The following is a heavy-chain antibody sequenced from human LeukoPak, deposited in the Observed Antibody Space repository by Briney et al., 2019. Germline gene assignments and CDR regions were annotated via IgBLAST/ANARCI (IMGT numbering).Heavy chain of an antibody. CDR1: GYTFTGYY. Sequence: ASVKVSCKASGYTFTGYYMHWVRQAPGQGLEWMGWINPNSGGTNYAQKFQGRGTMTRDTSISTAYMEVSRLRSDDTAVYYCARDRQRGLRHGMDVWGPGTTVTVSS. D-gene: IGHD4-17*01. CDR2: INPNSGGT. CDR3: ARDRQRGLRHGMDV. J-gene: IGHJ6*02. V-gene: IGHV1-2*02.